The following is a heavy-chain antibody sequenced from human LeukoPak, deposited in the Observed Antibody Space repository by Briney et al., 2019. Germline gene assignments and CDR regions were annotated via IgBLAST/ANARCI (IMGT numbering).Heavy chain of an antibody. Sequence: SVKVSCKASGGTFSSYAISWVRQAPGQGLEWMGGIIPIFGTANYAQKFQGRVTITTDESTSTAYMELSSLRSEDTAVYYCAREVGCSSTSCPAGGWYNWFDPWGQGTLVTVSS. CDR2: IIPIFGTA. J-gene: IGHJ5*02. CDR1: GGTFSSYA. V-gene: IGHV1-69*05. CDR3: AREVGCSSTSCPAGGWYNWFDP. D-gene: IGHD2-2*01.